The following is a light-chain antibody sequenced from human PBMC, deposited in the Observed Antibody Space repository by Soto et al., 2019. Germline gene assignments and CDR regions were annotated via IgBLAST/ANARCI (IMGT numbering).Light chain of an antibody. CDR3: QQYGSLSWT. CDR2: GAS. Sequence: EIGLTQSAGTLSWSPGERATLSWRASQNVGSDYLAWYQQKNGQAPRILIFGASGRATGIPDRFSGSGSGTDFTLTISRLEPEDFAVYYCQQYGSLSWTFGQGTKVDIK. CDR1: QNVGSDY. J-gene: IGKJ1*01. V-gene: IGKV3-20*01.